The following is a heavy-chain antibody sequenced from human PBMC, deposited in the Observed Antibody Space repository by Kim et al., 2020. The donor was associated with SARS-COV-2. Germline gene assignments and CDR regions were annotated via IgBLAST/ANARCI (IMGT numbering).Heavy chain of an antibody. CDR1: GGSISSGSYH. CDR3: ASNPGGSFDF. D-gene: IGHD1-26*01. J-gene: IGHJ4*02. V-gene: IGHV4-39*01. Sequence: SETLSLTCTVSGGSISSGSYHWGWIRQSPGKGLEFIGTIYPSGTTYYNPPLKGRVTMSVDTSKNQVSLGLSSVTAADTAVYYCASNPGGSFDFWGQGTLVTVSS. CDR2: IYPSGTT.